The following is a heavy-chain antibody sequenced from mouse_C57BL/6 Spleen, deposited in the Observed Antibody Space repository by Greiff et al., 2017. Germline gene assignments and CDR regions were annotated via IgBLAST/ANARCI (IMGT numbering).Heavy chain of an antibody. CDR3: ARGSHFDY. J-gene: IGHJ2*01. V-gene: IGHV14-2*01. CDR2: IDPEDGET. CDR1: GFNIKDYY. Sequence: EVQLQQSGAELVKPGASVKLSCTASGFNIKDYYMHWVKQRTEQGLEWIGRIDPEDGETKYAPNFQGKATITADTSSNTAYLQLSSLTSEDTAVYYCARGSHFDYWGQGTTLTVSS. D-gene: IGHD1-1*02.